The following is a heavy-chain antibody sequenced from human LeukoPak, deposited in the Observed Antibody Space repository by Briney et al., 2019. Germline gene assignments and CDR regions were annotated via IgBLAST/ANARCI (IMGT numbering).Heavy chain of an antibody. Sequence: GESLKISCKGSGYDFSTYYIGWVRQLPGKGLEWMGVIYSGESDTTYSPSFEDEVTMSVDKSFSSAYLQWRRLKASDTAMYYCARLMLFEYGDYGDAFDIWGQGTMVIVSS. V-gene: IGHV5-51*01. CDR2: IYSGESDT. J-gene: IGHJ3*02. CDR1: GYDFSTYY. CDR3: ARLMLFEYGDYGDAFDI. D-gene: IGHD4-17*01.